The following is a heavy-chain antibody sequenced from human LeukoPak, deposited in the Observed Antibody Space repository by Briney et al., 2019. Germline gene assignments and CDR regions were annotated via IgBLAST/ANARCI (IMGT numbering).Heavy chain of an antibody. D-gene: IGHD6-13*01. J-gene: IGHJ4*02. CDR3: ARELIAAAGTNY. CDR1: GFTFSSYE. Sequence: GGPLRLSCAASGFTFSSYEMNWVRQAPGKGLEWVSYISSSGSTIYYADSVKGRFTISRDNAKNSLYLQMNSLRAEDTAVYYCARELIAAAGTNYWGQGTLVTVSS. V-gene: IGHV3-48*03. CDR2: ISSSGSTI.